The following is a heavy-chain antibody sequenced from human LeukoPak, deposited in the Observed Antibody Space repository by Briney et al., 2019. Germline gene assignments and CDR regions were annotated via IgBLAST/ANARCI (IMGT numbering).Heavy chain of an antibody. CDR1: GGSVSSGGYY. V-gene: IGHV4-61*08. CDR3: ARGGPRLYDSSGYYSN. D-gene: IGHD3-22*01. J-gene: IGHJ4*02. Sequence: SETLSLTCSVPGGSVSSGGYYWSWIRQPPGKGLEWIGYIYYNGNTNYNPSLKSRVTISVDTSKNQFSLKLSSVTAADTAVYYCARGGPRLYDSSGYYSNWGQGTLVTVSS. CDR2: IYYNGNT.